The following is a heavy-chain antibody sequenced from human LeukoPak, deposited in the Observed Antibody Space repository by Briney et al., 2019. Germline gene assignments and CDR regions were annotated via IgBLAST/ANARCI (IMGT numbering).Heavy chain of an antibody. Sequence: PSETLSLTCTVSGGSISSYYWSWIRQPPRKGLEWIGYIYDSGSTNYNPSLKSRVTISVDTSKNQFSLKLSSVTAADTAVYYCARHIDGYIHFDYWGQGTLVTVSS. V-gene: IGHV4-59*08. D-gene: IGHD5-24*01. CDR2: IYDSGST. J-gene: IGHJ4*02. CDR1: GGSISSYY. CDR3: ARHIDGYIHFDY.